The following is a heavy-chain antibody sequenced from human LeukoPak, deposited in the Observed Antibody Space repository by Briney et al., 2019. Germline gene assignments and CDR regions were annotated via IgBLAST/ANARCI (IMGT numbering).Heavy chain of an antibody. CDR3: ALLGGDFYADY. CDR2: IKQDGSEK. D-gene: IGHD3-16*01. CDR1: GLTFSRYW. J-gene: IGHJ4*02. V-gene: IGHV3-7*01. Sequence: GGSLRLSCAASGLTFSRYWMSWVRQAPGKGLEWVANIKQDGSEKYYVDSVKGRFTISRDNAENSLYLQMNSLRVEDTAVYFCALLGGDFYADYWGQGTLLTVSS.